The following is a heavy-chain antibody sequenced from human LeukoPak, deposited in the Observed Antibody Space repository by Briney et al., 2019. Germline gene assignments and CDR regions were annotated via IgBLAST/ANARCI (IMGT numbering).Heavy chain of an antibody. Sequence: GGSLRLSCAASGFTVSSNYMCWVRQAPGKGLEWVSVIFITGTTGYADSVKGRFTISRDNSKNIVYLQMNGLRPEDTAVYYCARGQSRWGQGTLVSVSS. V-gene: IGHV3-53*01. J-gene: IGHJ4*02. CDR3: ARGQSR. D-gene: IGHD4-11*01. CDR2: IFITGTT. CDR1: GFTVSSNY.